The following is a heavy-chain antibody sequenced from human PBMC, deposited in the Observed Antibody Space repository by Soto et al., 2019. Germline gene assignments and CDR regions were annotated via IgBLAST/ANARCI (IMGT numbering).Heavy chain of an antibody. CDR3: ARDLGYSSSWHAFDI. Sequence: SVKVSCKASGGSFTSYIFTWVRQAPGQGLEWMGRIIPIHGRANYALKFQDRVTMTRDKSTSTVYMELSSLRSEDTAVYYCARDLGYSSSWHAFDIWGQGTMVTVSS. CDR2: IIPIHGRA. V-gene: IGHV1-69*08. D-gene: IGHD6-13*01. CDR1: GGSFTSYI. J-gene: IGHJ3*02.